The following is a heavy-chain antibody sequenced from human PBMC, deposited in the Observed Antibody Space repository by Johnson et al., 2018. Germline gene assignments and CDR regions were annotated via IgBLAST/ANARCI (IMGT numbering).Heavy chain of an antibody. CDR1: GDSVSSNSAA. CDR2: TYYRAKWYN. D-gene: IGHD3-16*01. J-gene: IGHJ6*03. V-gene: IGHV6-1*01. Sequence: QVQLQQSGPGLVKPSQTLSLTCVISGDSVSSNSAAWNWIRQSPSRGLEWLGRTYYRAKWYNDYAVSVKSRITIKPDTSKNQFSLQMNSVTPEDTAVYYCARDRGLRGPYYYYMDVWGKGTTVTVSS. CDR3: ARDRGLRGPYYYYMDV.